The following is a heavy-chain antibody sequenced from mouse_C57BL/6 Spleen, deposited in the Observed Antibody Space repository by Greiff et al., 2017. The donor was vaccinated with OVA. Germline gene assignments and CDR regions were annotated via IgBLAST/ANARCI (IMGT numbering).Heavy chain of an antibody. D-gene: IGHD2-4*01. CDR1: GFTFSDYG. CDR2: ISSGSSTI. J-gene: IGHJ3*01. V-gene: IGHV5-17*01. Sequence: EVQRVESGGGLVKPGGSLKLSCAASGFTFSDYGMHWVRQAPEKGLEWVAYISSGSSTIYYADTVKGRFTISRDNAKNTLFLQMTSLRSEDTAMYYCARGSYDYDPAWFAYWGQGTLVTVSA. CDR3: ARGSYDYDPAWFAY.